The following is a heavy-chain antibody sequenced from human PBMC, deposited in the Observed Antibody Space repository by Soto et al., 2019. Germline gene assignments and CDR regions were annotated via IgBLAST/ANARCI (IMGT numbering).Heavy chain of an antibody. CDR3: ARRGYDSSGYYGDWFDP. Sequence: QVQLVQSGAEVKKPGASVKVSCKASGYTFTGYYMHWVRQAPGQGLEWMGWINPNSGGTNYAQKFQGRVTMTRDTSISPAYMELSRLRSDDTAVYYCARRGYDSSGYYGDWFDPWGQGTLVTVSS. V-gene: IGHV1-2*02. D-gene: IGHD3-22*01. J-gene: IGHJ5*02. CDR2: INPNSGGT. CDR1: GYTFTGYY.